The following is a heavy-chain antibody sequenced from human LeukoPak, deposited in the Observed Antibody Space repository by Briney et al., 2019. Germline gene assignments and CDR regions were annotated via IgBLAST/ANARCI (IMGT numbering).Heavy chain of an antibody. V-gene: IGHV3-30-3*01. D-gene: IGHD2-2*01. CDR1: GSTFSSYA. CDR3: ARDPYDGDCNSTSCYVVY. CDR2: ISYDGSNK. J-gene: IGHJ4*02. Sequence: GGSLRLSCAASGSTFSSYAMHWVRQAPGKGLEWVAVISYDGSNKYYADSVKGRFTISRDNSKNTLYLQMNSLRAEDTAVYYCARDPYDGDCNSTSCYVVYWGQGTLVTVSS.